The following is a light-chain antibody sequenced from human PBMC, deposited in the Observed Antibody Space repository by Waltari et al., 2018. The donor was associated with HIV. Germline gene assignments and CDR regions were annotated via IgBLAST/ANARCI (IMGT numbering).Light chain of an antibody. CDR2: DAS. CDR3: QHRSSWPRGT. CDR1: QSISSY. J-gene: IGKJ2*01. Sequence: EIVLTQSPATLSLSPGERATLSCRASQSISSYLAWYQQKPGQAPMLLIYDASNRATGIPARFSGSGSATDFTLTISSLEPEDFAVYYCQHRSSWPRGTFGQGTKLEIK. V-gene: IGKV3-11*01.